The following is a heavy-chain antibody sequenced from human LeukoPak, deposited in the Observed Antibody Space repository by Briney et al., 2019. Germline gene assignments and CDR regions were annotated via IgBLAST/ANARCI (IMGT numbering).Heavy chain of an antibody. J-gene: IGHJ4*02. D-gene: IGHD3-22*01. CDR1: GYTFTSYG. Sequence: ASVKVSCKASGYTFTSYGISWVRQAPGQGLEWMGWISAYNGNTNYAQKLQGRVTMTTDTSTSTAYMELRSLRSDDTAVYYCARVPHYDSSGYNGPYYLLIYWGQGTLVTVSS. V-gene: IGHV1-18*01. CDR3: ARVPHYDSSGYNGPYYLLIY. CDR2: ISAYNGNT.